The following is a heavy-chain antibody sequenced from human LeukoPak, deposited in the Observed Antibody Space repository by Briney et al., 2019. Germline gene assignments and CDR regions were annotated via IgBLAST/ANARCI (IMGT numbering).Heavy chain of an antibody. D-gene: IGHD5-24*01. CDR1: GYTFTSYD. CDR3: ARIIEMATTRPGDY. Sequence: ASVKVSCKASGYTFTSYDINWVRQATGQGLEWMGWMNPNSGNTGYAQKFQGRVTMTRNTSISTAYMELSSLRSEDTAVYYCARIIEMATTRPGDYWGQGTLVTVSS. CDR2: MNPNSGNT. J-gene: IGHJ4*02. V-gene: IGHV1-8*01.